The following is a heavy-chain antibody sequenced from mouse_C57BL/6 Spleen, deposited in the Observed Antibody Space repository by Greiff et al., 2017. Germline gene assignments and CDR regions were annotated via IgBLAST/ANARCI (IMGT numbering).Heavy chain of an antibody. J-gene: IGHJ3*01. D-gene: IGHD1-1*01. CDR2: IHPNSGST. Sequence: QVQLQQSGAELVKPGASVKLSCKASGYTFTSYWMHWVKQRPGQGLEWIGMIHPNSGSTNYNEKFKSKATLTVDKSSSTAYMQLSSLTSEDSAVYYCAYYGSSLGFAYLGQETLVTVSA. CDR3: AYYGSSLGFAY. V-gene: IGHV1-64*01. CDR1: GYTFTSYW.